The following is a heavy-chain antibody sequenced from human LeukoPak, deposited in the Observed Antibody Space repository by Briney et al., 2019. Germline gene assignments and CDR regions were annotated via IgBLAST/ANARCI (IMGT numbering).Heavy chain of an antibody. Sequence: SETLSLTCTVSGGSISSYYRSWIRQPPGKGLEWIGYIYYSGSTNYNPSLKSRVTISVDTSKNQFSLKLSSVTAADTAVYYCASSGSHPDQFDYWGQGTLVTVSS. CDR1: GGSISSYY. D-gene: IGHD1-26*01. CDR3: ASSGSHPDQFDY. V-gene: IGHV4-59*01. J-gene: IGHJ4*02. CDR2: IYYSGST.